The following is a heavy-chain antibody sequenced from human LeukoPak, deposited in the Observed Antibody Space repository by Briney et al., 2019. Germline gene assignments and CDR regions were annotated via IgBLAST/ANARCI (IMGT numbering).Heavy chain of an antibody. V-gene: IGHV4-30-4*07. CDR3: ARGGLLRYFDRHIRARGWFDP. Sequence: SQTLSLTCAVSGGSISSGGYSWSWIRQPPGKGLEWIGYIYYSGSTYYNPSLKSRVTISVDTSKNQFSLKLSSVTAADTAVYYCARGGLLRYFDRHIRARGWFDPWGQGTLVTVSS. D-gene: IGHD3-9*01. CDR2: IYYSGST. J-gene: IGHJ5*02. CDR1: GGSISSGGYS.